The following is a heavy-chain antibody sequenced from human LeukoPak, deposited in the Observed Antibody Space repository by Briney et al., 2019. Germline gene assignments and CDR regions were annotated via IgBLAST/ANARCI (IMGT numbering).Heavy chain of an antibody. Sequence: SQTLSLTCTVSGGSISSGDYYWSWIRQPPGKGPEWIGYIYYSGSTYYNPSLKSRVTISVDTSKNQFSLKLSSVTAADTAVYCCARVRWSNYYGSGNFDYWGQGALVTVSS. D-gene: IGHD3-10*01. V-gene: IGHV4-30-4*08. CDR2: IYYSGST. CDR3: ARVRWSNYYGSGNFDY. J-gene: IGHJ4*02. CDR1: GGSISSGDYY.